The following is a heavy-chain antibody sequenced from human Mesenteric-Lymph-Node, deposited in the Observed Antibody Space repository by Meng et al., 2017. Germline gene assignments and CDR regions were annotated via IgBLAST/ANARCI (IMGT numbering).Heavy chain of an antibody. Sequence: ASVKVSCKASGYTFTGYYMHWVRQAPGQGLEWMGWINPNSGGTNYAQKFQGRVTMTRDTSISTAYMELSRLRSDDTAVYYCARGHCSSTSCYGFDYWGQGTLVTVSS. CDR3: ARGHCSSTSCYGFDY. CDR1: GYTFTGYY. CDR2: INPNSGGT. D-gene: IGHD2-2*01. V-gene: IGHV1-2*02. J-gene: IGHJ4*02.